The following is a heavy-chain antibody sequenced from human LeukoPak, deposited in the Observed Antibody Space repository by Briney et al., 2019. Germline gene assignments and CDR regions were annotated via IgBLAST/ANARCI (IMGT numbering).Heavy chain of an antibody. CDR3: ARPGLKYGDYPSNY. V-gene: IGHV3-7*03. D-gene: IGHD4-17*01. J-gene: IGHJ4*02. CDR1: GFTFSSYA. CDR2: IKQDGSEK. Sequence: GGSLRLSCAASGFTFSSYAMHWVRQAPGKGLEWVASIKQDGSEKYYVDSVKGRFTISRDNAKNSLFLQMDSLRAEDTALYYCARPGLKYGDYPSNYWGQGTLVTVSS.